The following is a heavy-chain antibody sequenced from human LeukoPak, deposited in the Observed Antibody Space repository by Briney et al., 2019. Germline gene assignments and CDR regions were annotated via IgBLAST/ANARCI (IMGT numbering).Heavy chain of an antibody. CDR3: ARSAARLRYYYAMDV. CDR1: GFSVSNTY. D-gene: IGHD6-6*01. CDR2: IYSGDSGVST. J-gene: IGHJ6*02. Sequence: PGGSLRLSCAASGFSVSNTYMSWVRQAPGKGLEWVSVIYSGDSGVSTYYAVSVKGRFTISRHNSKNTLYLQMSSLRAEDTAVYFCARSAARLRYYYAMDVWGQGTTVTVCS. V-gene: IGHV3-53*04.